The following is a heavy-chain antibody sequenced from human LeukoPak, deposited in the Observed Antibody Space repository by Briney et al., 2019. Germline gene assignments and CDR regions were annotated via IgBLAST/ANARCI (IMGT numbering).Heavy chain of an antibody. CDR2: IYYDGRT. V-gene: IGHV4-39*01. Sequence: PSETLSLTCTVSGGSISTNNYYWGWIRQPPGKGLEWIGHIYYDGRTYYNPSLKSRVTMSVDTSKNQFSLKLSSVTAADTAVYYCARGRDIVVVPAATPYYYYAMDVWGQGTTVTVSS. D-gene: IGHD2-2*01. J-gene: IGHJ6*02. CDR1: GGSISTNNYY. CDR3: ARGRDIVVVPAATPYYYYAMDV.